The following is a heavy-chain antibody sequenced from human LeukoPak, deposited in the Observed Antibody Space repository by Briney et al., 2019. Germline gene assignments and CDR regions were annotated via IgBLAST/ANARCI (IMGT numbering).Heavy chain of an antibody. J-gene: IGHJ3*01. D-gene: IGHD4-11*01. CDR2: LKEDGSEK. Sequence: GGSLRLYCTASRFTFSRYWMSCVRHVPGKGPEVVANLKEDGSEKSYVDFVKGRFTISRDNVKNSESLQMNSLRVEDTAVYYCARDPGYSEFDVWGQGIMVIVSS. CDR1: RFTFSRYW. V-gene: IGHV3-7*01. CDR3: ARDPGYSEFDV.